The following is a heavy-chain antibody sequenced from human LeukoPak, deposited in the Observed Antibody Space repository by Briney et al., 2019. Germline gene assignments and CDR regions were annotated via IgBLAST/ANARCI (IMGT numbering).Heavy chain of an antibody. CDR1: GGSFSGCY. CDR3: ARGGVQNRLKY. V-gene: IGHV4-34*01. D-gene: IGHD1-14*01. Sequence: SETRSLTCAVYGGSFSGCYWSWIRQPPGKGLEWIGEINHSGSTNFNPSLKSRVTISADTSKNQFSLKLNSVTAADTAVYYCARGGVQNRLKYWGQGTLVTVSS. CDR2: INHSGST. J-gene: IGHJ4*02.